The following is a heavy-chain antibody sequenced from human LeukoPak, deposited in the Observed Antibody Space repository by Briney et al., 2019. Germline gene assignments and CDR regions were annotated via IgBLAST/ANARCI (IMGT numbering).Heavy chain of an antibody. J-gene: IGHJ6*02. CDR1: GFPFSTYS. D-gene: IGHD2-15*01. CDR2: ITSGSTII. Sequence: GGSLRLSCGASGFPFSTYSMNWVRQAPGKGLEWVSYITSGSTIIYYADSVKGRFTVSRDNAKNSLYLQMNSLRAEDTAVYYCARGYCSYGSCPPPVYYYGMDVWGQGTTVTVSS. V-gene: IGHV3-48*01. CDR3: ARGYCSYGSCPPPVYYYGMDV.